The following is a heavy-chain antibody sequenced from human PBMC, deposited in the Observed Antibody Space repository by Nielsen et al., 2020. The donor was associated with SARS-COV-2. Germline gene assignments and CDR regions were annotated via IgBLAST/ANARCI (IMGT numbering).Heavy chain of an antibody. D-gene: IGHD2-2*01. CDR2: ISYDGSNK. Sequence: VRQAPGKGLEWVAVISYDGSNKYYADSVKGRFTISRDNSKNTLYLQMNSLRAEDTAVYYCAKDRARYCSSTSCSLNWFDPWGQGTLVTVSS. J-gene: IGHJ5*02. V-gene: IGHV3-30*18. CDR3: AKDRARYCSSTSCSLNWFDP.